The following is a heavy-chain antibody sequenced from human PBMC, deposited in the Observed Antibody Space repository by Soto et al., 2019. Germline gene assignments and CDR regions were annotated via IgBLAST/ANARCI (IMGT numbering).Heavy chain of an antibody. CDR1: RFTFSNYG. Sequence: GGSLRLSCAASRFTFSNYGMHWVRQTPGKGLEWVAVISYDGSNKYYADSVKGRFTISRDNAKNSLYLQMNSLRAEDTALYYCAKVPEKSWGLYYDFWSGYYTGPSADLFGPWGQGTLVTVSS. V-gene: IGHV3-30*18. D-gene: IGHD3-3*01. CDR2: ISYDGSNK. CDR3: AKVPEKSWGLYYDFWSGYYTGPSADLFGP. J-gene: IGHJ5*02.